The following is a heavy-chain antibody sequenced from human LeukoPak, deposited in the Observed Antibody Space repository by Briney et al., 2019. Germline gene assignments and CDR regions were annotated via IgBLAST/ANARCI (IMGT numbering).Heavy chain of an antibody. CDR2: MNPNSGNT. CDR1: GYTFTSYD. CDR3: ARGARPIVVVPTSPITYYYYYYMDV. D-gene: IGHD2-2*01. Sequence: ASVKVSCKASGYTFTSYDINWVRQATGQGLEWMGWMNPNSGNTGYAQKFQGRVTMTRNTSISTAYMELSSLRSEDTAVYYCARGARPIVVVPTSPITYYYYYYMDVWGKGTTVTVSS. V-gene: IGHV1-8*01. J-gene: IGHJ6*03.